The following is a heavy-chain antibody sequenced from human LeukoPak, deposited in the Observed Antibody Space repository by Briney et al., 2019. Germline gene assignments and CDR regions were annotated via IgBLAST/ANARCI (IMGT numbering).Heavy chain of an antibody. V-gene: IGHV4-30-4*01. CDR3: ALLGGNYYGSGSYYNVIDY. Sequence: PSQTLSLTSTVSGGSISSGDYYWSWIRQPPGKGLEWIGYIYYSGSTYYNPSLKSRVTISVDTSKNQFSLKLSSVTAADTAVYYCALLGGNYYGSGSYYNVIDYWGQGTLVTVSS. CDR1: GGSISSGDYY. J-gene: IGHJ4*02. D-gene: IGHD3-10*01. CDR2: IYYSGST.